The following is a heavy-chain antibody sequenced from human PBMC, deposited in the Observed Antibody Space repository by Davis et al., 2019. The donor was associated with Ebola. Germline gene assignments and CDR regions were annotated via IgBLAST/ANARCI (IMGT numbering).Heavy chain of an antibody. CDR1: GFIFSTYV. J-gene: IGHJ6*02. Sequence: GGSLRLSCSASGFIFSTYVMSWVRQAPGKGLEWVSSISSSSSYIYYADSVKGRFTISRDNAKNSLYLQMNSLRAEDTAVYYCARHYVHDYYMGLDVWGQGTTVIVSS. CDR3: ARHYVHDYYMGLDV. V-gene: IGHV3-21*01. CDR2: ISSSSSYI. D-gene: IGHD3-16*01.